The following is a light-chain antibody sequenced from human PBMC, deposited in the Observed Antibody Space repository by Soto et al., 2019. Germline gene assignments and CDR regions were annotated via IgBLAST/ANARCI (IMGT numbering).Light chain of an antibody. Sequence: EIVMTQSPDTLAVSPGERATLSCRASQSVSSDLAWYQQRPGQAPRALIYGASTRATGVAARFSGSGSGTEFTLTISSLQSEDFAVYYWQQYNIWPFTFGPGTKVDIK. V-gene: IGKV3-15*01. CDR3: QQYNIWPFT. CDR2: GAS. J-gene: IGKJ3*01. CDR1: QSVSSD.